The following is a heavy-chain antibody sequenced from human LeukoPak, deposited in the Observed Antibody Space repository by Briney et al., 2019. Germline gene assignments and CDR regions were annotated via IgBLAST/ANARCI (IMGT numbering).Heavy chain of an antibody. Sequence: SETLSLTCTVSGGSISSYYWSWIRQPAGKELEWIGRIYTSGSTNYNPSLKSRVTMSVDTSKNQFSLNLSSVTAADTAVYYCARTGPVAYYYMDVWGKGTTVTVSS. CDR3: ARTGPVAYYYMDV. CDR2: IYTSGST. CDR1: GGSISSYY. V-gene: IGHV4-4*07. D-gene: IGHD6-19*01. J-gene: IGHJ6*03.